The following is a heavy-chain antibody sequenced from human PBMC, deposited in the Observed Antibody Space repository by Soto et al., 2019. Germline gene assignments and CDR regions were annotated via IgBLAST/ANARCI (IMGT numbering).Heavy chain of an antibody. V-gene: IGHV1-18*01. Sequence: ASVKVSCKASGYTFTSYGISWVQQAPGQGLEWMGWISAYNGNTNYAQKLQGRVTMTTDTSTSTAYMELRSLRSDDTAVYYCARCRGQQPPYWGYYYMDVWGKGTTVTVSS. J-gene: IGHJ6*03. D-gene: IGHD6-13*01. CDR1: GYTFTSYG. CDR3: ARCRGQQPPYWGYYYMDV. CDR2: ISAYNGNT.